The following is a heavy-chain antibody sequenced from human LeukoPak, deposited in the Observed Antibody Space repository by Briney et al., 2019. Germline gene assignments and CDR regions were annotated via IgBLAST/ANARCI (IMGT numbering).Heavy chain of an antibody. CDR2: ISLTGPT. V-gene: IGHV4-4*02. J-gene: IGHJ4*02. Sequence: PSGTLSLTCGVSGDSISNTNWWSWVRQPPGQGLEWIGEISLTGPTHYNPSLETRVTVSLDKSKNQLSLNLTSVTAADTAVYYCSRENGAFSPFGYWGQGTLVTVLS. D-gene: IGHD2-8*01. CDR3: SRENGAFSPFGY. CDR1: GDSISNTNW.